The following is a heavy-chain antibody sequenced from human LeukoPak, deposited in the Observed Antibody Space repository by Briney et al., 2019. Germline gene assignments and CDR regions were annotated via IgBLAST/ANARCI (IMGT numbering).Heavy chain of an antibody. CDR2: INHSGST. V-gene: IGHV4-34*01. J-gene: IGHJ3*02. Sequence: SETLSLTCAVYGGSFSGYYWSWIRQPPGKGLEWIGEINHSGSTNYNPSLKSRVTISVDTSKNQFSLKLSSVTAADTAVYYCARVRYCSSTSCYPKSAFDIWGQGTMVTVSS. D-gene: IGHD2-2*01. CDR3: ARVRYCSSTSCYPKSAFDI. CDR1: GGSFSGYY.